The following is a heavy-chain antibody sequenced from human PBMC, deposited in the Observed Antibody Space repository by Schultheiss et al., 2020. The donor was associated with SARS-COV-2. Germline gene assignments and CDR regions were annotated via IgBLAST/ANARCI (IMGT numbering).Heavy chain of an antibody. J-gene: IGHJ6*03. V-gene: IGHV4-38-2*01. CDR3: AGRGFYYMDV. CDR2: IYHSGST. CDR1: GYSISSGYY. Sequence: SETLSLTCAVSGYSISSGYYWGWIRQPPGKGLEWIGSIYHSGSTNYNPSLKSRVTISVDTSKNQFSLKLSSVTAADTAVYYCAGRGFYYMDVWGKGTTVTVSS.